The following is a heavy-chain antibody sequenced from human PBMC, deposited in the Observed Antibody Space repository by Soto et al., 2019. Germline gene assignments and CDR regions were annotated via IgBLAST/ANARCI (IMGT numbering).Heavy chain of an antibody. V-gene: IGHV4-34*01. Sequence: VQLQQWGAGLLKPSETLSLTCAVYGGSFSGYYWSWIRQPPGKGLEWIGEINHSGSTNYNPSLKSRVTISVDTSKKQFSLKLSSVTAADTAVYYCARDRQARTVTTVNYYYYGMDVWGQGTTVTVSS. D-gene: IGHD4-17*01. CDR3: ARDRQARTVTTVNYYYYGMDV. J-gene: IGHJ6*02. CDR2: INHSGST. CDR1: GGSFSGYY.